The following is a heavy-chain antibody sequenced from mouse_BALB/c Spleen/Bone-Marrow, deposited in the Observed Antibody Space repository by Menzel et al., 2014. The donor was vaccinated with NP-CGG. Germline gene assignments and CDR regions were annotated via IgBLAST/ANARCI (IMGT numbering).Heavy chain of an antibody. V-gene: IGHV1-61*01. Sequence: VQRVESGAELVRPGASVKLSCKASGYSFTSYWMNWVKQGPGQGLEWIGMIHPSDSETRLNQKFKDKATLTVDKSSSTAYMQLSSPTSVDSAVYYCARIYDGYYGGFFDYWGQGTTLTVSS. CDR1: GYSFTSYW. CDR3: ARIYDGYYGGFFDY. CDR2: IHPSDSET. J-gene: IGHJ2*01. D-gene: IGHD2-3*01.